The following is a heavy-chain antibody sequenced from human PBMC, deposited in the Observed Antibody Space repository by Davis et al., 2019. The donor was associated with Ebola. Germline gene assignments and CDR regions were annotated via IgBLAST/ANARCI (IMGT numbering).Heavy chain of an antibody. J-gene: IGHJ5*02. CDR1: GYTFTSYG. Sequence: ASVKVSCKASGYTFTSYGISWVRQAPGQRLEWMGWINAGNGNTKYSQKFQGRVTITRDTSASTAYMELSSLRSEDTAVYYCARGKQQLVRGDWFDPWGQGTLVTVSS. CDR2: INAGNGNT. D-gene: IGHD6-6*01. V-gene: IGHV1-3*01. CDR3: ARGKQQLVRGDWFDP.